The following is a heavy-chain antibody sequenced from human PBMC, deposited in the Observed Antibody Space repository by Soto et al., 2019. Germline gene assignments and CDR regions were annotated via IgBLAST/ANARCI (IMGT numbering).Heavy chain of an antibody. CDR3: ARDQAAALDAFDI. D-gene: IGHD6-13*01. Sequence: ASVKVSCKTSGYTFTSYGISWVLQAPGQGLEWMGWISAYNGNTNYAQKLQGIVTMTTDTSTSTAYMELRSLSSDDTAVYYCARDQAAALDAFDIWGQGTMVTVSS. CDR1: GYTFTSYG. V-gene: IGHV1-18*01. CDR2: ISAYNGNT. J-gene: IGHJ3*02.